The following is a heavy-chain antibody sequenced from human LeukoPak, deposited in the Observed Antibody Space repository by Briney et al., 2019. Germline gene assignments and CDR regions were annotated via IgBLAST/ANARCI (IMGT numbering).Heavy chain of an antibody. CDR2: IWYDGSNK. D-gene: IGHD5-12*01. J-gene: IGHJ4*02. CDR3: ARVPVATRAFDY. V-gene: IGHV3-33*01. CDR1: GFTFSSYG. Sequence: GGSLRLSCAASGFTFSSYGMHWVRQAPGKGLEWVAVIWYDGSNKYYADSVKGRFTISRDNSKNTLYLQMNSLRAEDTAVYYCARVPVATRAFDYWGQGTLVTVSS.